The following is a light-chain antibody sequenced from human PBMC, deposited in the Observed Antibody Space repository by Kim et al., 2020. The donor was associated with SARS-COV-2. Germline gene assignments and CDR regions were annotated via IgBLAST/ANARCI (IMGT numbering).Light chain of an antibody. CDR3: QSYDNSLGCSRV. CDR1: SSNIGAGSE. J-gene: IGLJ2*01. Sequence: VTISCTGSSSNIGAGSEVHWYQQLPGTAPKLLIYSNDNRPSGVPDRFSASKSGTSASLAFTGLQAEDEADYYCQSYDNSLGCSRVFGGGTQLTVL. CDR2: SND. V-gene: IGLV1-40*01.